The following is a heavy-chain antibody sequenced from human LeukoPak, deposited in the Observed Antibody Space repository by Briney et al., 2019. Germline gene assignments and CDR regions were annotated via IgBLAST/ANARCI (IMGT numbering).Heavy chain of an antibody. CDR2: IYYSGST. CDR1: GGSISSYY. CDR3: ARENYYDSSGYPVYYYYGMDV. D-gene: IGHD3-22*01. V-gene: IGHV4-59*01. Sequence: PSETLSFTCTVSGGSISSYYWSWLRQPPGKGLEWIGYIYYSGSTNYNPSLKSRVTISVDTSKNQFSLKLSSVTAADTAVYYCARENYYDSSGYPVYYYYGMDVWGQGTTVTVSS. J-gene: IGHJ6*02.